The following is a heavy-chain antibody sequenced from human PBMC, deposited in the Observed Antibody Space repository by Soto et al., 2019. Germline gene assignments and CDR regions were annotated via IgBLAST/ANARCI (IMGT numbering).Heavy chain of an antibody. CDR1: GYTFTTYY. CDR2: YNPMNHRA. D-gene: IGHD3-22*01. J-gene: IGHJ4*02. V-gene: IGHV1-46*01. CDR3: AYGGVVNTLTYFAH. Sequence: ASVKVSCKTSGYTFTTYYVEWLRQAPGQGLEWIGMYNPMNHRAKSTQQFQGRVTMTTDASTGTAYMELKSLRPEDTAMYYCAYGGVVNTLTYFAHWGQGSQVT.